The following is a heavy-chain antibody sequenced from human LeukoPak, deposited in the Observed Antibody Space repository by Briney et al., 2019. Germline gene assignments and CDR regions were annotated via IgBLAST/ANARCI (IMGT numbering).Heavy chain of an antibody. CDR3: ARDGTYGDYYYYYMDV. J-gene: IGHJ6*03. CDR2: INPSGGST. D-gene: IGHD4-17*01. CDR1: GYTFTSYY. Sequence: GASVKVSCKASGYTFTSYYMHWVRQAPGQGLEWMGIINPSGGSTSYAQKFQGRVTMTRDMSTSTVYMELSSLRAEDTAVYYCARDGTYGDYYYYYMDVWGKGTTVTVSS. V-gene: IGHV1-46*01.